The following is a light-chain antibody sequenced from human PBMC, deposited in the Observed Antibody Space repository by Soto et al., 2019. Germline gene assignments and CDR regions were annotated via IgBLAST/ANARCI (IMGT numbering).Light chain of an antibody. Sequence: QLVLTQPPSVSGAPGQRVTISCTGSSSNIGAGYDVHWYQQLPGTAPKLLIYGNSNRPSGVPDRFSGSKSGTSASLAITGLAAEDEAEYYCQSYDSSLSGVVFGGGTKLTVL. V-gene: IGLV1-40*01. CDR1: SSNIGAGYD. CDR3: QSYDSSLSGVV. CDR2: GNS. J-gene: IGLJ2*01.